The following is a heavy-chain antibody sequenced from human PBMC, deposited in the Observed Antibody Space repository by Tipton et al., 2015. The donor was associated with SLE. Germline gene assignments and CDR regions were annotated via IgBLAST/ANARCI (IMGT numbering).Heavy chain of an antibody. D-gene: IGHD1-26*01. CDR2: INHSGST. Sequence: TLSLTCAVYGGSFSGYYWSWIRQPPGKGLEWIGEINHSGSTNYNPSLKSRVTISVDTSKNQFSLKLSSVTAADAAVYFCARVSGSCLDFFCDYNMYVGGKGTTVTVSS. J-gene: IGHJ6*03. CDR3: ARVSGSCLDFFCDYNMYV. CDR1: GGSFSGYY. V-gene: IGHV4-34*01.